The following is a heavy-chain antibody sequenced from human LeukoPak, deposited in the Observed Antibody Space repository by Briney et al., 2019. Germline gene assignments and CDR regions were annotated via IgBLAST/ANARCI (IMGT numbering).Heavy chain of an antibody. Sequence: GGSLRLSCAASGFTVSSNYMSWVRQAPGKGLEWVSVIYSGGSTYYADSVKGRFTISRDNSKNTLYLQMNSLRAEDTAVYYCARHGGTTGTDYYYGMDVWGQGTTVTVSS. CDR1: GFTVSSNY. CDR2: IYSGGST. J-gene: IGHJ6*02. CDR3: ARHGGTTGTDYYYGMDV. V-gene: IGHV3-66*04. D-gene: IGHD1-1*01.